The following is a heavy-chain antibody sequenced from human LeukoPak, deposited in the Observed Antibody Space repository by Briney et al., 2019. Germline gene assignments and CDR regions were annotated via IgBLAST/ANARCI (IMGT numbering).Heavy chain of an antibody. CDR3: ARGSGYYYGSGSPIETLDY. CDR2: IYHSGST. V-gene: IGHV4-38-2*02. Sequence: SETLSLTCTVSGYSISSGYYWGWIRQPPGKGLEWIGSIYHSGSTYYNPSLKSRVTISVDTSKNQFSLKLSSVTAADTAVYYCARGSGYYYGSGSPIETLDYWGQGTLVTVSS. D-gene: IGHD3-10*01. CDR1: GYSISSGYY. J-gene: IGHJ4*02.